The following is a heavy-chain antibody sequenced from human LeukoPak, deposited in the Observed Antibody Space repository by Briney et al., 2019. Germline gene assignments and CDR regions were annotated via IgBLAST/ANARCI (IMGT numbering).Heavy chain of an antibody. J-gene: IGHJ6*03. CDR3: ARGRYCSSTSCYSSPYYYYYMDV. CDR1: GGTFSSYA. CDR2: IIPIFGTA. V-gene: IGHV1-69*05. D-gene: IGHD2-2*01. Sequence: SVKVSCKASGGTFSSYAISWVRQAPGQGLEWMGGIIPIFGTANYAQKFQGRVTITTDESTSTAYMELSSLRSEDTAVYYCARGRYCSSTSCYSSPYYYYYMDVWGKGTTVTVSS.